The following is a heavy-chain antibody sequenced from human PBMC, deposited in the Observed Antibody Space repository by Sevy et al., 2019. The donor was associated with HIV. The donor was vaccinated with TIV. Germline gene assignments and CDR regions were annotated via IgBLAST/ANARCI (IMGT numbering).Heavy chain of an antibody. V-gene: IGHV3-9*01. Sequence: GGSLRLSCAASGFTFDDYAMHWVRQAPGKGLEWVSGISWNSGSIGYADSVKGRFTISRDNAKNSLYLQMNSLRAEDTALYYCANVGLAYGSGSYYHFDYWGQGTLVTVSS. J-gene: IGHJ4*02. CDR2: ISWNSGSI. D-gene: IGHD3-10*01. CDR1: GFTFDDYA. CDR3: ANVGLAYGSGSYYHFDY.